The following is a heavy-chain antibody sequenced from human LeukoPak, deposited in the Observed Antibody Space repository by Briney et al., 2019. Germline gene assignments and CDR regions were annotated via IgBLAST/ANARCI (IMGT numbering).Heavy chain of an antibody. CDR2: ISYDGSNK. V-gene: IGHV3-30*04. Sequence: PGRSLRLSCAASGFTFSSYAMHWVRQAPGKGLEWVAVISYDGSNKYYADSVKGRFTISRDNANHSLYLQINSLRAEDTAVYYCARGDSSGVPDYWGQGTLVTVSS. D-gene: IGHD3-22*01. CDR1: GFTFSSYA. J-gene: IGHJ4*02. CDR3: ARGDSSGVPDY.